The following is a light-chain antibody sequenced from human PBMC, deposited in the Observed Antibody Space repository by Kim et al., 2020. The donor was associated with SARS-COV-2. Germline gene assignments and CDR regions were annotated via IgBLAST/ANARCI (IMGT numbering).Light chain of an antibody. V-gene: IGKV3-20*01. Sequence: LSPGDSATFSCRASQSISSTYLAWYQHKSGQSPRLLIYAASNRATGIPDRFSGSGSGTDFTLTISRLEPEDFAVYYCQHFGSSRYTFGQGTKLEI. CDR1: QSISSTY. CDR3: QHFGSSRYT. CDR2: AAS. J-gene: IGKJ2*01.